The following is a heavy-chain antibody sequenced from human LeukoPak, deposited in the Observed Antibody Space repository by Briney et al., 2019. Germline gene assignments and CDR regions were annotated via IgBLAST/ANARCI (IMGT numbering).Heavy chain of an antibody. V-gene: IGHV3-66*02. CDR2: IYSGGST. J-gene: IGHJ3*02. Sequence: PGGSLRLSCAASGSTVSSNYMSWVRQAPGKGLEWVSVIYSGGSTYYADSVKGRFTISRDNSKNTLYLQMNSLRAEDTAVYYCARDTPRYCSSTSCSRDAFDIWGQGTMVTASS. CDR1: GSTVSSNY. D-gene: IGHD2-2*01. CDR3: ARDTPRYCSSTSCSRDAFDI.